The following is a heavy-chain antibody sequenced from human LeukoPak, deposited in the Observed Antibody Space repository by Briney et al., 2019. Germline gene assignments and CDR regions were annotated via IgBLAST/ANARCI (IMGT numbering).Heavy chain of an antibody. CDR3: ARDNYRILLGTGYYFDY. CDR2: INAGNGNT. V-gene: IGHV1-3*01. D-gene: IGHD3-10*01. CDR1: GYTFTSYA. Sequence: ASVKVSCKASGYTFTSYAMHWVRQAPGQRLEWMGWINAGNGNTKYSQKFQGRVTITRDTSASTAYMELSSLRSEDTAVYYCARDNYRILLGTGYYFDYWGQGTLVSVSS. J-gene: IGHJ4*02.